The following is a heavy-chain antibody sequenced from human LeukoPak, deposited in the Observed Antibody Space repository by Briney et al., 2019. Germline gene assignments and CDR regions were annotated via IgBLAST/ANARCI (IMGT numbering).Heavy chain of an antibody. CDR1: GFTVSSNY. V-gene: IGHV3-53*01. CDR3: ARDPSGLRGNWFDP. Sequence: GGSMRLSCAASGFTVSSNYMSWVRQAPGKGLEWVSVIYSGGATYYADSVKGRFTISRDNSKNTLYLQMNSLRPEDTAVYYCARDPSGLRGNWFDPWGQGTLVIVSS. D-gene: IGHD3-10*01. J-gene: IGHJ5*02. CDR2: IYSGGAT.